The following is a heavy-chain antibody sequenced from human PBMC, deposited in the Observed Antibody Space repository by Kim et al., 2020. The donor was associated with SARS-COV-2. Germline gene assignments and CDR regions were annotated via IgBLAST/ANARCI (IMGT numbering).Heavy chain of an antibody. CDR2: IDPSESYT. Sequence: GESLKISCAVSGFSFTGHWITWVRRLPGKGLEWMARIDPSESYTNYNPSFQGHVVLSADKSISTAYLQWSSLKVSDTAIYFCARQYRDGYTYYFDYWGQGTLVTVSS. CDR3: ARQYRDGYTYYFDY. J-gene: IGHJ4*02. D-gene: IGHD5-12*01. CDR1: GFSFTGHW. V-gene: IGHV5-10-1*01.